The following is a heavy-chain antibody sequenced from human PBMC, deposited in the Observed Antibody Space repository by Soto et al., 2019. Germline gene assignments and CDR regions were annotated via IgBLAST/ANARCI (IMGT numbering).Heavy chain of an antibody. V-gene: IGHV4-34*01. J-gene: IGHJ6*02. Sequence: QVQLQQWGAGLLKPSETLSLTCAVYGGSFSGYYWSWIRQPPGKGLEWIGEINHSGSTNYNPSLKSRVTISVDTSKNQFSLKLSSVTAAETAVYYCARGTSHYYYYGMDVWGQGTTVTVSS. CDR3: ARGTSHYYYYGMDV. CDR1: GGSFSGYY. CDR2: INHSGST.